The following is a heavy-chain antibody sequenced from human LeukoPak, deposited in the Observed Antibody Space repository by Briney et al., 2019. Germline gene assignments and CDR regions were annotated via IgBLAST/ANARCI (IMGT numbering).Heavy chain of an antibody. CDR3: ARESLDYYGSGSYPDAFDI. CDR2: IYYSGST. J-gene: IGHJ3*02. D-gene: IGHD3-10*01. Sequence: SETLSLTCAVYGGSFSGYYWSWIRQPPGKGLEWIGSIYYSGSTYYNPSLKSRVTISVDTSKNQFSLKLSSVTAADTAVYYCARESLDYYGSGSYPDAFDIWGQGTMVTVSS. V-gene: IGHV4-34*01. CDR1: GGSFSGYY.